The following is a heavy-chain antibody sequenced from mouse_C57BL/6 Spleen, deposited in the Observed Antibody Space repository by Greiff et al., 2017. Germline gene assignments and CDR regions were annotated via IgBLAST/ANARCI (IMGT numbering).Heavy chain of an antibody. Sequence: VKVVESGPELVKPGASVKISCKASGYAFSSSWMNWVKQRPGKGLEWIGRIYPGDGDTNYNGKFKGKATLTADKSSSTAYMQLSSLTSEDSAVYFCARTAQATLYAMDYWGQGTSVTVSS. J-gene: IGHJ4*01. D-gene: IGHD3-2*02. V-gene: IGHV1-82*01. CDR3: ARTAQATLYAMDY. CDR2: IYPGDGDT. CDR1: GYAFSSSW.